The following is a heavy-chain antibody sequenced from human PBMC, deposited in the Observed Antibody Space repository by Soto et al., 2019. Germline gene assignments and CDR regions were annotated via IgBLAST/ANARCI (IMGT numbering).Heavy chain of an antibody. Sequence: GGSLRLSCAASGFTFSSYAMSWVRQAPGKGLEWVSAISGSGGSTYYADSVKGRFTISRDHSKNTLYLQMNSLRAEDTAVYYCAKGYHPYYYYGMDVWGQGTTVTVSS. D-gene: IGHD2-2*01. J-gene: IGHJ6*02. CDR3: AKGYHPYYYYGMDV. V-gene: IGHV3-23*01. CDR2: ISGSGGST. CDR1: GFTFSSYA.